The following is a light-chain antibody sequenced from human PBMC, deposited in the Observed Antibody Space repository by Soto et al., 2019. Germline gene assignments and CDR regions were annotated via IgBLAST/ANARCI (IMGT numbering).Light chain of an antibody. CDR1: TRDAGGYDY. CDR2: EVS. J-gene: IGLJ1*01. Sequence: ALTQPASVSGSPGQSITISCTGTTRDAGGYDYVSWYQLHPGKAPKLMAFEVSNRPSGVSYLFSGSKTGNTASLTISGLQAEDEADYFCSSYSISTADLFGTGTKVTVL. V-gene: IGLV2-14*01. CDR3: SSYSISTADL.